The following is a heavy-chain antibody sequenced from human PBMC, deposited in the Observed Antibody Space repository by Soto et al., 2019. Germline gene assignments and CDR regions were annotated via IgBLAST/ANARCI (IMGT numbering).Heavy chain of an antibody. CDR3: AKDIGQWLDFFEY. J-gene: IGHJ4*02. CDR1: GVTLSGDA. CDR2: ISSNGVGT. V-gene: IGHV3-64*01. D-gene: IGHD6-19*01. Sequence: GGSLRLSCAASGVTLSGDAMDWVRQAPGKGLEYVSGISSNGVGTYYANSVQGRFTISRDNSKNTVYLQMGSLRPEDMALYYCAKDIGQWLDFFEYWGQRTPVPV.